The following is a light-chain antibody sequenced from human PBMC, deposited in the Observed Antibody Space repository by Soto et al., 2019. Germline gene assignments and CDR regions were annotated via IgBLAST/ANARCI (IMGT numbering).Light chain of an antibody. CDR1: QGISSW. CDR3: QQTTSFPRLT. J-gene: IGKJ4*01. Sequence: DIQMTQSPSSVSASVGDRVTITCRASQGISSWLTWYQQKPGKAPRLLIYDASILQSGVPSRFSGSGSGTEFTLTISSLQPEDFATYYCQQTTSFPRLTFGGGTKMDIK. V-gene: IGKV1D-12*01. CDR2: DAS.